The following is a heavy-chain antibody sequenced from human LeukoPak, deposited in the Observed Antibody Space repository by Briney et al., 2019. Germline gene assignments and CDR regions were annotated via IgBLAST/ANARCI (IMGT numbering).Heavy chain of an antibody. J-gene: IGHJ4*02. V-gene: IGHV3-23*01. CDR3: AKDLAGSGSYSFDY. CDR2: ISGSGDAT. Sequence: PGGSLRLSCAASGFTFSGYSMSWVRQAPGKGPEWVSTISGSGDATYYADSVKGRFTISRDNSKNTLYLQMNSLRAEDTAVYYCAKDLAGSGSYSFDYWGQGTLVTVSS. D-gene: IGHD1-26*01. CDR1: GFTFSGYS.